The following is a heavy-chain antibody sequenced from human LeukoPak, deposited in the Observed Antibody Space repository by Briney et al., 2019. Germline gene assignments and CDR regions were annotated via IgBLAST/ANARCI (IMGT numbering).Heavy chain of an antibody. CDR1: GFSVRDSY. CDR3: AKEGQQERDHRTYFLYYMDV. V-gene: IGHV3-53*01. J-gene: IGHJ6*03. CDR2: IYSGGRT. Sequence: PGGSLRLSCTASGFSVRDSYMSWVRQAPGKGLEWVSVIYSGGRTYYADSVRGRSTISRDDSDNTLYLQMTSLRPEDTALCYSAKEGQQERDHRTYFLYYMDVWGSGTTVTVSS. D-gene: IGHD6-13*01.